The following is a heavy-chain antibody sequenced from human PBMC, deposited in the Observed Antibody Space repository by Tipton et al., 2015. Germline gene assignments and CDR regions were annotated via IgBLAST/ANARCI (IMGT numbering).Heavy chain of an antibody. CDR2: IKADASEK. Sequence: GSLRLSCAASGFTFTNYWMSWVRQAPGKGLEWVAHIKADASEKFYVDSVKGRFTVSRDNATNSLFLHMAGLRADDTAVYYCARYCSVTSCWGNFDYWGQGTLVTVSS. V-gene: IGHV3-7*01. CDR3: ARYCSVTSCWGNFDY. D-gene: IGHD2-2*01. J-gene: IGHJ4*02. CDR1: GFTFTNYW.